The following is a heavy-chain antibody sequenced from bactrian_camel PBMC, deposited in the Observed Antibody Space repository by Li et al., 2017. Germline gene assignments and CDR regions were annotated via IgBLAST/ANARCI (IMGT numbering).Heavy chain of an antibody. V-gene: IGHV3S6*01. J-gene: IGHJ6*01. CDR2: IDSDGSI. Sequence: HVQLVESGGGSVQAGGSLRLSCAAYGYTGSTYCVGWFRQAPGKEREGVASIDSDGSIIYADSVKGRCTISKDNAKNTLYLQMNSLKPEDTAMYYCASHRRSRSCSTGADFRYWGQGTQVTVS. CDR3: ASHRRSRSCSTGADFRY. D-gene: IGHD3*01. CDR1: GYTGSTYC.